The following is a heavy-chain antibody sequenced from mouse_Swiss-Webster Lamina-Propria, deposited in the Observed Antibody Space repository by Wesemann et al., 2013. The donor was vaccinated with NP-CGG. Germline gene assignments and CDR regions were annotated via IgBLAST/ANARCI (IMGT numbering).Heavy chain of an antibody. J-gene: IGHJ4*01. CDR2: IYPGDGDT. CDR3: ARNGYYAMDY. D-gene: IGHD1-2*01. CDR1: GYAFSSYW. V-gene: IGHV1-80*01. Sequence: AELVRPGSSVKISCKASGYAFSSYWMNWVKQRPGQGLEWIGQIYPGDGDTNYNGKFKGKATLTADKSSSTAYMQLSSLTSEDSAVYFCARNGYYAMDYWGSRNLSHRLL.